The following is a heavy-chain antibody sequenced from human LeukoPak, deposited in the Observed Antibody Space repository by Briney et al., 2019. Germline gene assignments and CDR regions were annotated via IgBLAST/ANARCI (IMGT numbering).Heavy chain of an antibody. D-gene: IGHD3-22*01. Sequence: SVKVSCKASGGTFSSFAISWVRQAPGQGLEWMGGIIPIFGTANYAQKFQGRVTITTDESTSTAYMELSSLRSEDTAVYYCAGTYYYDSSGSLGDYWGQGTLVTVSS. V-gene: IGHV1-69*05. J-gene: IGHJ4*02. CDR3: AGTYYYDSSGSLGDY. CDR2: IIPIFGTA. CDR1: GGTFSSFA.